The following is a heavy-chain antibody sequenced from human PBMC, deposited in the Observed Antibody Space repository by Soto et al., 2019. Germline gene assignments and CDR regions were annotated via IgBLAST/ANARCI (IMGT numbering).Heavy chain of an antibody. CDR3: ARWGATVTTYYYYGMDV. V-gene: IGHV3-9*01. CDR2: ISWNSGSI. CDR1: GFTFDDYA. Sequence: EVQLVESGGGLVQPGRSLRLSCAASGFTFDDYAMHWVRQAPGKGLEWVSGISWNSGSIGYADSVKGRFTISRDNAKNTLYLQMNSLRAEDTAVYYCARWGATVTTYYYYGMDVWGQGTTVTVSS. J-gene: IGHJ6*02. D-gene: IGHD4-17*01.